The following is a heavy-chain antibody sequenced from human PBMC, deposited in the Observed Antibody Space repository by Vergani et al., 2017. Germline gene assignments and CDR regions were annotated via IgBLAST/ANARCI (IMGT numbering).Heavy chain of an antibody. V-gene: IGHV3-7*01. J-gene: IGHJ5*01. CDR3: ARARCIETCYMSNWLDS. Sequence: EVQLVESGGGLVQPGGSLRLSCAASGFTFSNYWMTWVRQAPGKGLDWVANMNQDGSEKCYVDSVRGRFAISRDNAKNSLYLQMNSLRVEDTGVYYCARARCIETCYMSNWLDSWGQGTLVTVSS. D-gene: IGHD3-9*01. CDR1: GFTFSNYW. CDR2: MNQDGSEK.